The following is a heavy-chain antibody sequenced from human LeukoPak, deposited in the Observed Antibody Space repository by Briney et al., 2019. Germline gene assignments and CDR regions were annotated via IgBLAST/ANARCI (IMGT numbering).Heavy chain of an antibody. CDR3: ARTDVVPDY. Sequence: GSVKVPCKASGYTFTSYGISWVRQAPGQGLEWMGWISAYNGNTNYAQKLQGRVTITRNTSISTAYMELSSLRSEDTAVYYCARTDVVPDYWGQGTLVTVSS. V-gene: IGHV1-18*01. CDR1: GYTFTSYG. D-gene: IGHD2-2*01. CDR2: ISAYNGNT. J-gene: IGHJ4*02.